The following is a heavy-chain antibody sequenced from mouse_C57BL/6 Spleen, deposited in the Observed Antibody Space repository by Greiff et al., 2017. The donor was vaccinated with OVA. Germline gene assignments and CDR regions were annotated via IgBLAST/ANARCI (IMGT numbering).Heavy chain of an antibody. CDR1: GYTFTSYW. D-gene: IGHD1-1*01. CDR2: IHPNSGST. CDR3: AYYGSSYPY. J-gene: IGHJ2*01. V-gene: IGHV1-64*01. Sequence: QVQLQQPGAELVKPGASVKLSCKASGYTFTSYWMHWVKQRPGQGLEWIGMIHPNSGSTNYNEKFKGKATLTVDKSSSTAYMQLSSLTSEDSAVYYCAYYGSSYPYWGQGTTLTVSS.